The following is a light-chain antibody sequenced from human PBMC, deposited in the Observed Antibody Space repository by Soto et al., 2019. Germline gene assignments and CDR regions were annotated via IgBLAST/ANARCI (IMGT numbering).Light chain of an antibody. CDR2: SAS. CDR3: QQLNRFPRT. CDR1: QDISSY. V-gene: IGKV1-9*01. Sequence: DIQLTQSPSFLSASVGDRVTITCRASQDISSYLAWYQQRPGKVPRFLTHSASTLQSVVPSRFSATGSGTTFTLTISSLQPEDIATYYCQQLNRFPRTFGQGTKVEV. J-gene: IGKJ1*01.